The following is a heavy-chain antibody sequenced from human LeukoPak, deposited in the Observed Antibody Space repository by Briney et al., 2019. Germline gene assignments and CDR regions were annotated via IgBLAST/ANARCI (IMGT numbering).Heavy chain of an antibody. D-gene: IGHD2-2*01. V-gene: IGHV3-21*01. CDR2: ISSSSSYI. J-gene: IGHJ5*02. CDR1: GFTFSSYS. Sequence: PGGSLRLSCAASGFTFSSYSINWVRQAPGKGLEWVSSISSSSSYIYYADSVKGRFTISRDNAKNSLYLQMNSLRAEDTAVYYCAIDYRPGYCSSTSCYAAWFDPWGQGTLVTVSS. CDR3: AIDYRPGYCSSTSCYAAWFDP.